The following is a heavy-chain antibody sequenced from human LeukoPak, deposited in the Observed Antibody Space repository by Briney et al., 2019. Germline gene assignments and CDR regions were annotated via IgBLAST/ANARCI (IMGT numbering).Heavy chain of an antibody. CDR3: ARNYYDGSGYFF. Sequence: SETLSLTCGVSGGSFTTSRYYWVWIRQPPGKGLEWIGCICDSGNTYLNPSLKSRLAISVDTSKNQFSLRLSSVTAADTAVYYCARNYYDGSGYFFWGQRTLVTVPS. CDR1: GGSFTTSRYY. V-gene: IGHV4-39*01. CDR2: ICDSGNT. D-gene: IGHD3-22*01. J-gene: IGHJ4*02.